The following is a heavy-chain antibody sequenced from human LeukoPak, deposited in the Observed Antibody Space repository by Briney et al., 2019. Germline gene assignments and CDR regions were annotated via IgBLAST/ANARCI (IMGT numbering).Heavy chain of an antibody. Sequence: GGSLRLSCAASGFTFSIYNMHWVRQAPGKGLEWVSIISYDGSNKYYADSVKGRFTISRDNSKNTLYLQMDSLSAEDTAVYYCVKVDTWGQGTLVTVSS. CDR2: ISYDGSNK. D-gene: IGHD5-18*01. CDR3: VKVDT. CDR1: GFTFSIYN. J-gene: IGHJ4*02. V-gene: IGHV3-30*18.